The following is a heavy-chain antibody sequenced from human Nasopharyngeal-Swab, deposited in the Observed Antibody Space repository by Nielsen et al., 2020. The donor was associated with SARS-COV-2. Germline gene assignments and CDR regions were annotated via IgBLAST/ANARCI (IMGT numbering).Heavy chain of an antibody. CDR3: ARDYKSGSGCYQFGYYYYGMDV. J-gene: IGHJ6*02. CDR1: GFTFNSYS. CDR2: ISSSSSYI. Sequence: GESLKISCAASGFTFNSYSMNWVRQAPGKGLEWVSSISSSSSYIYYADSVKGRFTIARDNAKNSLYLQMNSLRAEDTAVYYCARDYKSGSGCYQFGYYYYGMDVWGQGTTVTVSS. D-gene: IGHD6-19*01. V-gene: IGHV3-21*01.